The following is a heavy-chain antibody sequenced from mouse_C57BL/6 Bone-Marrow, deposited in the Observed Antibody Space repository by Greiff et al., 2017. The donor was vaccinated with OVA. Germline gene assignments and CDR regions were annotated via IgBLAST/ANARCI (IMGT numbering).Heavy chain of an antibody. J-gene: IGHJ4*01. D-gene: IGHD3-3*01. CDR3: ARGPMDY. CDR1: GFTIKNTY. Sequence: DVQLVESVAELVRPGASVKLSCTASGFTIKNTYMHWVKQRPEQGLEWIGRIDPANGNTKYAPKFQGKATITADTSSNTAYLQLSSLTSEDTAIYYCARGPMDYWGQGTSVTVSS. CDR2: IDPANGNT. V-gene: IGHV14-3*01.